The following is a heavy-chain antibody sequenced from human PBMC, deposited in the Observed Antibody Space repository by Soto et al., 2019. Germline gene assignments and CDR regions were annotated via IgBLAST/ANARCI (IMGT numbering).Heavy chain of an antibody. V-gene: IGHV1-3*01. CDR1: GYTFTSYA. J-gene: IGHJ6*02. CDR2: INAGNGNT. D-gene: IGHD2-2*01. Sequence: QVPLVQSGAEVKKPGASVKVSCKASGYTFTSYAMHWVRQAPGQRLEWMGWINAGNGNTKYSQKFQGRVTITRDTSASTAYMELSSLRSEDTAVYYCASPEPAAVHSTLYYYYYGMDVWGQGTTVTVSS. CDR3: ASPEPAAVHSTLYYYYYGMDV.